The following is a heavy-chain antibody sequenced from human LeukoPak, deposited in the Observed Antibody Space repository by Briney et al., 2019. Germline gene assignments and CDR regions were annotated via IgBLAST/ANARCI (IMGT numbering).Heavy chain of an antibody. D-gene: IGHD3-16*02. J-gene: IGHJ4*02. V-gene: IGHV1-24*01. CDR2: FDPEDGET. CDR1: GYTLTELS. Sequence: GASVTVSCKVSGYTLTELSMHWVRQAPGKGLEWMGGFDPEDGETIYAQKFQGRVTMTEDTSTDTAYMELSSLRSEDTAVYYCATVLRLGELSLDYWGQGTLVTVSS. CDR3: ATVLRLGELSLDY.